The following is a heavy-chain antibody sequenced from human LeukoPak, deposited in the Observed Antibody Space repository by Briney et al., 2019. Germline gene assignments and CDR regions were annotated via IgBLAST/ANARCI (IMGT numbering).Heavy chain of an antibody. Sequence: GXXXXISCKGSGYRFTTYWIGWVRQMPGKGLEGMGIIYPGDSVSRYSPSFQGQVTISADKSISPAYLQWSSLKASDTAMYYCARTIGGWQYDAFDIWGQGTMVTVSS. V-gene: IGHV5-51*01. D-gene: IGHD6-19*01. CDR2: IYPGDSVS. J-gene: IGHJ3*02. CDR3: ARTIGGWQYDAFDI. CDR1: GYRFTTYW.